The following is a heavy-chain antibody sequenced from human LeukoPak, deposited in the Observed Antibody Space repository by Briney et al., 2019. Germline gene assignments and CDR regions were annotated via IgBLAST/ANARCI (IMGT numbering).Heavy chain of an antibody. CDR2: VNHSGGT. CDR1: GGSFSGYY. D-gene: IGHD2-2*01. CDR3: ARGGYCGSTSCQYYYNFYYMDV. Sequence: PSETLSLTCAVYGGSFSGYYWSWIRQSPGKGLEWIGEVNHSGGTNYNPSLGSRVTISVDTSKNQFSLNLNSVTAADTAVYYCARGGYCGSTSCQYYYNFYYMDVWGKGTTVTVSS. V-gene: IGHV4-34*01. J-gene: IGHJ6*03.